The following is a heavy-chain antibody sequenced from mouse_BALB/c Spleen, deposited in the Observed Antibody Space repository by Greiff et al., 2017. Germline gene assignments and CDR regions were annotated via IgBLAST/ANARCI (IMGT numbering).Heavy chain of an antibody. CDR2: INPGSGGT. Sequence: QVQLQQSGAELVRPGTSVKVSCKASGYAFTNYLIEWVKQRPGQGLEWIGVINPGSGGTNYNEKFKGKATLTADKSSSTAYMQLSSLTSDDSAVYYCARSSWFAYWGQGTLVTVSA. V-gene: IGHV1-54*01. CDR1: GYAFTNYL. J-gene: IGHJ3*01. CDR3: ARSSWFAY.